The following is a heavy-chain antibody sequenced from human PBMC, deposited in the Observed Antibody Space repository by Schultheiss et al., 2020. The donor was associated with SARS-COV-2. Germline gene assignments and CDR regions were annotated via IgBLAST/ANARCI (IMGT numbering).Heavy chain of an antibody. J-gene: IGHJ4*02. D-gene: IGHD2-8*01. Sequence: GGSLRLSCAASGFTFSDYYMSWIRQAPGKGLEWVSYISSSGSTIYYADSVKGRFTISRDNSKNTLYLQMNSLRAEDTAVYYCARGGYATTVDFDYWGQGTLVTVSS. CDR2: ISSSGSTI. CDR3: ARGGYATTVDFDY. CDR1: GFTFSDYY. V-gene: IGHV3-11*04.